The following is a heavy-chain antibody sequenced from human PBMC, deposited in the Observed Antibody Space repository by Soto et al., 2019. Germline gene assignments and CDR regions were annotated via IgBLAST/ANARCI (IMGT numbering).Heavy chain of an antibody. CDR2: ISGSGGST. CDR3: AKSGYSSGWYGAYFDY. Sequence: EVQLLESGGGLVQPGGSLRLSCAASGFTFSSYAMSWVRQAPGKGLEWVSAISGSGGSTYYADSVKGRFTISRDNSKNTLYLQMNSLRAEDTAVYYCAKSGYSSGWYGAYFDYWGQGILVTVSS. CDR1: GFTFSSYA. V-gene: IGHV3-23*01. J-gene: IGHJ4*02. D-gene: IGHD6-19*01.